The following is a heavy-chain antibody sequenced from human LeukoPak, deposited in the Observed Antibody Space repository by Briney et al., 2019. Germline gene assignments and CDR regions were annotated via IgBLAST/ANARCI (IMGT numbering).Heavy chain of an antibody. Sequence: SETLSLTCTVSGGSISSYYGSWIRQPPGKGLEWIGRIYTTGSTNYNPSLKSRVTMSVDTSKNQFSLKLSSVTAADTAVYYCARGSGYTYGYPFDNWGQGTLVTVSS. CDR1: GGSISSYY. CDR2: IYTTGST. CDR3: ARGSGYTYGYPFDN. V-gene: IGHV4-4*07. D-gene: IGHD5-18*01. J-gene: IGHJ4*02.